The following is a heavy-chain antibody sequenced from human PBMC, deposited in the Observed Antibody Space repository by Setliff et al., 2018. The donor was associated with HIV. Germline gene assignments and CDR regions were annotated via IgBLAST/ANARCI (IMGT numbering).Heavy chain of an antibody. V-gene: IGHV1-46*01. CDR3: ARDPAPSSSASYFQH. D-gene: IGHD6-6*01. J-gene: IGHJ1*01. Sequence: ASVKVSCKASGYTFTSYYMHWVRQAPGQGLEWMGIINPSSGSTTYAQKFQGRVTTTRDTSTSTVYMELSSLRSEDTAVYYCARDPAPSSSASYFQHWGLGTMVTVSS. CDR2: INPSSGST. CDR1: GYTFTSYY.